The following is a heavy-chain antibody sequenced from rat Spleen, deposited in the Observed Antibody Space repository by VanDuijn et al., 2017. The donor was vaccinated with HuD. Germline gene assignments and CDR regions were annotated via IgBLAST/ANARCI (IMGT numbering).Heavy chain of an antibody. D-gene: IGHD4-3*01. CDR1: GFTFSDYA. J-gene: IGHJ2*01. V-gene: IGHV5-17*01. CDR3: AKFGSGSSNFDY. CDR2: IIYNGRTT. Sequence: EVQLVESGGGLVQPGRSLKLSCVGSGFTFSDYAMAWVRQAPKKGLEWVTTIIYNGRTTYYRDSVKGRFTISRDNAKSTLYLQMESLRSEDTATYYCAKFGSGSSNFDYWGQGVMVTVSS.